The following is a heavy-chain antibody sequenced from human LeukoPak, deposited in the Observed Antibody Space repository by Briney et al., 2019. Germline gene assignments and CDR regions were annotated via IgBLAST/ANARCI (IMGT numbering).Heavy chain of an antibody. CDR3: ARIDIRYFAGFDP. CDR1: GYTFTSYG. J-gene: IGHJ5*02. D-gene: IGHD3-9*01. Sequence: ASVKVSCKASGYTFTSYGISWVRQAPGQGLEWMGWISAYNGNTNYAQKLQGRVAMTTDTSTSTAYVELRSLRSDDTAVYYCARIDIRYFAGFDPWGQGTLVTVSS. CDR2: ISAYNGNT. V-gene: IGHV1-18*01.